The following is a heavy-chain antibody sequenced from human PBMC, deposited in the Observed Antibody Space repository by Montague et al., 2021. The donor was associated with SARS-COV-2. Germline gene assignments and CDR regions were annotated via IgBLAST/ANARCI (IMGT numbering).Heavy chain of an antibody. CDR1: GFTFDDYA. V-gene: IGHV3-9*01. J-gene: IGHJ4*02. Sequence: SLRLSCPASGFTFDDYAMHWVRQAPGKGLEWVSGISWNSGSIGYADSVKGRFTISRDNAKNSLYLQMNSLRAEDTALYYCAATLGVYYDNGYWGQGTLVTVSS. CDR3: AATLGVYYDNGY. D-gene: IGHD3-22*01. CDR2: ISWNSGSI.